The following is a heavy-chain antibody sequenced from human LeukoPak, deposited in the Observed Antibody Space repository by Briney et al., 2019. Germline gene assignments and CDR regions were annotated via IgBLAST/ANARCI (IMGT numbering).Heavy chain of an antibody. CDR2: ISCNGGGI. D-gene: IGHD2-2*01. V-gene: IGHV3-23*01. Sequence: GGSLRLSCAASGFAFNSYDMSWVRQAPGKGLEWVSGISCNGGGIYYADSVKGRFTISRDNSKNTLYLQMNSLRAEDTAVYYCAKLGSIVVVPAARGGDYWGQGTLVTVSS. CDR1: GFAFNSYD. J-gene: IGHJ4*02. CDR3: AKLGSIVVVPAARGGDY.